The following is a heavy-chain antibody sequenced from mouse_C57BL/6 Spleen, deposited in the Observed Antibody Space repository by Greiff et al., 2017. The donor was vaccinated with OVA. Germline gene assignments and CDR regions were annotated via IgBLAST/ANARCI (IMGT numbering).Heavy chain of an antibody. CDR2: INPNNGGT. CDR3: ARIWAGCAY. Sequence: VQLQQSGPELVKPGASVKISCKASGYTFTDYYMNWVKQSHGKSLEWIGDINPNNGGTSYNQKFKGKATLTVDKSSSTAYMELRSLTSEDSAVYYCARIWAGCAYWGQGTLVTVSA. CDR1: GYTFTDYY. D-gene: IGHD4-1*01. J-gene: IGHJ3*01. V-gene: IGHV1-26*01.